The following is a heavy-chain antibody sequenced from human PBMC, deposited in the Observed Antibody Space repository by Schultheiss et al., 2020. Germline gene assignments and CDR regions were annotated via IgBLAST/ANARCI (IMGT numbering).Heavy chain of an antibody. V-gene: IGHV1-18*04. CDR3: ARSTASYYYYGMDV. Sequence: ASVKVSCKASGSTFTSYYMHWVRQAPGQGLEWMGWISAYNGDTNYAQKLQGRVTMTTDTSTSTAYMELRSLRSDDTAVYYCARSTASYYYYGMDVWGQGTTVTVSS. J-gene: IGHJ6*02. CDR2: ISAYNGDT. CDR1: GSTFTSYY. D-gene: IGHD2-2*01.